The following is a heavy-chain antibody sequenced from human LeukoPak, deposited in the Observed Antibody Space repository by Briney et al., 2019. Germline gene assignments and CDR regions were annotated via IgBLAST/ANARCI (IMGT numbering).Heavy chain of an antibody. CDR3: ATTARNSAWFKVIDY. Sequence: GGSLRLSCAASGFTFSIYWVHWVRQAPGKGLVWVSSINSDGSSTSYADSVKGRFTISRDNAKNTLYLQMNSLRAEDTAVYYCATTARNSAWFKVIDYWGRGTLVTVSS. CDR1: GFTFSIYW. J-gene: IGHJ4*02. D-gene: IGHD6-19*01. CDR2: INSDGSST. V-gene: IGHV3-74*01.